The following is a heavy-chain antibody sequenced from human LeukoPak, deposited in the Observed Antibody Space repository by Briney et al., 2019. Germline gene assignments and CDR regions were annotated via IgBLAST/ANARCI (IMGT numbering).Heavy chain of an antibody. D-gene: IGHD3-10*01. V-gene: IGHV3-64*01. CDR1: GFTFSSYA. CDR3: ARVDENYYGSGSQDY. CDR2: ISSNGGST. J-gene: IGHJ4*02. Sequence: PGGSLRLSCAASGFTFSSYAMHWVRQAPGKGLEYVSAISSNGGSTYYANSVKGRFTISRDNSKNTLYLQMGSLRAEDTAVYYCARVDENYYGSGSQDYWGQGTLVTVSS.